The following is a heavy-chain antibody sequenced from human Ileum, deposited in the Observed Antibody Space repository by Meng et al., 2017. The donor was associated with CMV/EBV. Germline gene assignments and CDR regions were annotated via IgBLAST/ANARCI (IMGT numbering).Heavy chain of an antibody. V-gene: IGHV4-4*07. CDR2: IYTSGTT. J-gene: IGHJ4*02. CDR1: GGSISNYY. Sequence: VQLKESGPGPVKPSGTLSLTCYVSGGSISNYYWSWIRQPAGKGLEWIAHIYTSGTTNYNPSLKSRVTMSVDTSRNQFSLKLTSVTAADTAVYYCARNYGSGNWNFFHYWGQGTLVTVSS. D-gene: IGHD3-10*01. CDR3: ARNYGSGNWNFFHY.